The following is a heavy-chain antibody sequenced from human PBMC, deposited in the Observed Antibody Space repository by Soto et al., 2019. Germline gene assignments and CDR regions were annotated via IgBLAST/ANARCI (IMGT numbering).Heavy chain of an antibody. CDR1: GFTFISYD. Sequence: GGSLRLSCAGSGFTFISYDMHWVRQATGKGLEWVSAIGTAGDTYYPGCVRGRFTISRENAKNSLYLQMNSLRAGDTAVYYCASAGKYGGFDPWGQGTLVTVSS. D-gene: IGHD1-1*01. J-gene: IGHJ5*02. V-gene: IGHV3-13*01. CDR2: IGTAGDT. CDR3: ASAGKYGGFDP.